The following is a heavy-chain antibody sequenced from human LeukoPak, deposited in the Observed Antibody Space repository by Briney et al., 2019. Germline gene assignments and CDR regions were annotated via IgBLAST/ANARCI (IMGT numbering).Heavy chain of an antibody. CDR2: ISSSGSTI. Sequence: GGSLRLSCAASGFIFRSYEMNWVRQAPGKGLEWVSYISSSGSTIYYADSVKGRFTISRDNAKNTLYLQMNSLRAEDTAVYYCARGGGYSYGSFDYWGQGTLVTVSS. CDR1: GFIFRSYE. V-gene: IGHV3-48*03. D-gene: IGHD5-18*01. CDR3: ARGGGYSYGSFDY. J-gene: IGHJ4*02.